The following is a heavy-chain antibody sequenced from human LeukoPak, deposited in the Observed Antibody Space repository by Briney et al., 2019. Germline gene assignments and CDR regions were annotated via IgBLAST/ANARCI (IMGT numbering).Heavy chain of an antibody. Sequence: GGSLRLSCAASGFTVSSNYMSWVRQAPGKGLEWVSVIYSGGSTYYADSVKGRFTISRDNSKNTLYLQMNSLRAEDTAVYYCARDSGYSGYGGIDYWGQGTLVTVSS. V-gene: IGHV3-53*01. CDR2: IYSGGST. CDR1: GFTVSSNY. D-gene: IGHD5-12*01. CDR3: ARDSGYSGYGGIDY. J-gene: IGHJ4*02.